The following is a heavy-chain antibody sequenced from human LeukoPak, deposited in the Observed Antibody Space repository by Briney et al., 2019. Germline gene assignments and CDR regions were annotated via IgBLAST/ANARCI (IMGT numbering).Heavy chain of an antibody. J-gene: IGHJ4*02. Sequence: PSETLSLTCAVSGYSISSGYYWAWIRPPPGKGLEWIGNIYHSGSTYYNPSLKSRVTISVDTTKHQFSLKLGSVTAADTAVYYCARRYSNSYFDYWGQGTLVTASS. V-gene: IGHV4-38-2*01. CDR1: GYSISSGYY. CDR2: IYHSGST. D-gene: IGHD4-11*01. CDR3: ARRYSNSYFDY.